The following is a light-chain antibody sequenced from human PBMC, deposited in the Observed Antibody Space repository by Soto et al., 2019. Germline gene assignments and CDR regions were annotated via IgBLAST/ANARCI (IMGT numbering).Light chain of an antibody. Sequence: QSALTQPASVSGSPGQSITISCTGTSNDVGGYNYVSWYQQHPGKAPKLMIYDVGNRPSGVSNRFSGSKSGNTASLTISGLQADDEADYFCSSYTSSTNLGVFGGGTKLTVL. CDR2: DVG. CDR3: SSYTSSTNLGV. J-gene: IGLJ2*01. CDR1: SNDVGGYNY. V-gene: IGLV2-14*03.